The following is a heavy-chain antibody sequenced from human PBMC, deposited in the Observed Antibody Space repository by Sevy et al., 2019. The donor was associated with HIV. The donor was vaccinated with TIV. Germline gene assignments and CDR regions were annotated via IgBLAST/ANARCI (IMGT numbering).Heavy chain of an antibody. V-gene: IGHV3-33*06. Sequence: GGSLRLSCAASGFTFSSYGMHWVRQAPSKGLEWVAVIWYDGSNKYYADSVKGRFTISRDNSKNTLYLQMNSLRAEDTAVYYCAKDREDYYGSGSPINYFDYWGQGTLVTVSS. CDR3: AKDREDYYGSGSPINYFDY. J-gene: IGHJ4*02. D-gene: IGHD3-10*01. CDR2: IWYDGSNK. CDR1: GFTFSSYG.